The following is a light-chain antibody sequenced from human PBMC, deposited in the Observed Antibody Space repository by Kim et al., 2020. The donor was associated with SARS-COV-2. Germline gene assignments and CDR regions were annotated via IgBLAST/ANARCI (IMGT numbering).Light chain of an antibody. V-gene: IGKV3-20*01. Sequence: PGERATLSCMASQGVSSSYLAWYQRGPEQAPRLLIEAASSRATGLAYRLSGSGSETHYTRTISILKPEAFAVHYWRQYGSSPRTFGQRT. CDR1: QGVSSSY. J-gene: IGKJ1*01. CDR3: RQYGSSPRT. CDR2: AAS.